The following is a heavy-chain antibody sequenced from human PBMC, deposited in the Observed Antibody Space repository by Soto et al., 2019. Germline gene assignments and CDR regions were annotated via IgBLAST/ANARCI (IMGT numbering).Heavy chain of an antibody. V-gene: IGHV5-51*01. Sequence: GESVKISCKGSGYSFTSYWIGRVRQMPGKGLEWMGIIYPGDSDTRYSPSFQGQVTISADKSISTAYLQWSSLKASDTAMYYCAATSGYSSSRYYYYGMDVWGQGTTVTVSS. J-gene: IGHJ6*02. CDR3: AATSGYSSSRYYYYGMDV. D-gene: IGHD6-13*01. CDR1: GYSFTSYW. CDR2: IYPGDSDT.